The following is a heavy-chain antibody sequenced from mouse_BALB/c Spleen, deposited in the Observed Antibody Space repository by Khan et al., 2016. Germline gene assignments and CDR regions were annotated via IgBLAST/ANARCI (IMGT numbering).Heavy chain of an antibody. D-gene: IGHD1-1*01. V-gene: IGHV5-17*02. J-gene: IGHJ2*01. CDR2: ISSGSSTI. CDR1: GFTFSSFG. Sequence: EVELVESGGGLVQPGGSRKLSCAASGFTFSSFGMHWVRQAPEKGLEWVAYISSGSSTIYYADTVKGRFTISRDNPKNTLFLQMTSLRSEDRAMYYGASYYYGSTYWGQGTTLTVSS. CDR3: ASYYYGSTY.